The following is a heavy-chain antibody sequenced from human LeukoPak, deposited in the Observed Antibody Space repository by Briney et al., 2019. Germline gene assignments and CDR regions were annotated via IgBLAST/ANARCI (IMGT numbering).Heavy chain of an antibody. D-gene: IGHD2-2*02. J-gene: IGHJ4*02. Sequence: SQTLSLTCAVSGGSISSGGYSWSWIRQPPGKGLEWIGYIYHSGSTYYNPSLKSRVTISVDRSKNQFSLKLSSVTAADTAVYYCARERPHCSSTSCYRRFDYWGQGTLVTVSS. CDR1: GGSISSGGYS. CDR2: IYHSGST. CDR3: ARERPHCSSTSCYRRFDY. V-gene: IGHV4-30-2*01.